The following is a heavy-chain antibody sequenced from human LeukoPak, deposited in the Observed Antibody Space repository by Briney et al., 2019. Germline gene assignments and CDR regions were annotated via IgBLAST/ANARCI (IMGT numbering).Heavy chain of an antibody. CDR1: GGSISSSSYY. J-gene: IGHJ4*02. CDR3: AKDLSRYDSSGWYFDY. D-gene: IGHD3-22*01. V-gene: IGHV4-39*02. Sequence: SETLSLTCTVSGGSISSSSYYWGWIRQPPGKGLEWIGSIYYSGSTYYNPSLKSRVTISVDTSKNQFSLKLSSVTAADTAVYYCAKDLSRYDSSGWYFDYWGQGTLVTVSS. CDR2: IYYSGST.